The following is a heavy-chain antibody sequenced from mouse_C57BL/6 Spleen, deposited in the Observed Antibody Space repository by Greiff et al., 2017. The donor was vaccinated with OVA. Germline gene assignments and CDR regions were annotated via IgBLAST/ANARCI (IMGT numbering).Heavy chain of an antibody. V-gene: IGHV1-64*01. J-gene: IGHJ3*01. Sequence: QVQLQQPGAELVKPGASVKLSCKASGYTFTSYWMHWVKQRPGQGLEWIGMIHPNSGSINYNEKFKSKATLTVDKSSSTAYMQLSSLTSEDAAVYYCARSAPFSWCAYWGQGTLVTVSA. CDR3: ARSAPFSWCAY. CDR1: GYTFTSYW. CDR2: IHPNSGSI.